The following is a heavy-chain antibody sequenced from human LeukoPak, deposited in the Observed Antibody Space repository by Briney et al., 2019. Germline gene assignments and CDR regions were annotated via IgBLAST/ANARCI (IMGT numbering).Heavy chain of an antibody. CDR1: GFTFSSYG. D-gene: IGHD3-9*01. Sequence: PGGSLRLSCVASGFTFSSYGMHWVRQAPGKGLEWVAFISYDGSNENIADSVKGRFIISRDNSKNTLYLQMNSLRAEDTAVYYCARELRYFDWLLYDYWGQGTLVTVSS. V-gene: IGHV3-30*03. J-gene: IGHJ4*02. CDR2: ISYDGSNE. CDR3: ARELRYFDWLLYDY.